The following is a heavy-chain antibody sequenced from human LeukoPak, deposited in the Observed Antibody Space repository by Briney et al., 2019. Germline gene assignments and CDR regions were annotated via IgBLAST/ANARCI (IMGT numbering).Heavy chain of an antibody. Sequence: PGGSLRLSCAASGFTFSSHGMHWVRQAPGKGLEWVTIIWNDGSTKNYVDSVKGRFFVSRDNSKNTLYLQMNSLRAEDTAVYYCARGCGGSPGCFIIDYWGQGTLVTVSS. V-gene: IGHV3-33*01. CDR1: GFTFSSHG. D-gene: IGHD2-15*01. J-gene: IGHJ4*02. CDR2: IWNDGSTK. CDR3: ARGCGGSPGCFIIDY.